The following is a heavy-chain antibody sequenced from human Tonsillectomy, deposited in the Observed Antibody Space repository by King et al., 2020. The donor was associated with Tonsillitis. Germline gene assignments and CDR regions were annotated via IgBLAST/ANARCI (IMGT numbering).Heavy chain of an antibody. CDR3: ARQNSAGYFDY. D-gene: IGHD2/OR15-2a*01. Sequence: VQLVESGAEVKKPGSSVKVSCKASGGSFSNYAINWVRQAPGQGLEWMGGIIPIFDTTNYAQKFQGRLTFTAHKSTSTASMELSSLRSEDTAVYYCARQNSAGYFDYWGQGTLVTVSS. J-gene: IGHJ4*02. CDR2: IIPIFDTT. V-gene: IGHV1-69*06. CDR1: GGSFSNYA.